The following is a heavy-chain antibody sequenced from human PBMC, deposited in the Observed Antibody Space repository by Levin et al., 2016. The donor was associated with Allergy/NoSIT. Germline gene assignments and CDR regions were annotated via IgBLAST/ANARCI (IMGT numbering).Heavy chain of an antibody. J-gene: IGHJ5*02. D-gene: IGHD1-1*01. CDR2: ISYDGSNK. CDR3: AKAVQEWFDP. V-gene: IGHV3-30*18. Sequence: GGSLRLSCAASGFTFSSYGMHWVRQAPGKGLEWVAVISYDGSNKYYADSVKGRFTISRDNSKNTLYLQMNSLRAEDTAVYYCAKAVQEWFDPWGQGTLVTVSS. CDR1: GFTFSSYG.